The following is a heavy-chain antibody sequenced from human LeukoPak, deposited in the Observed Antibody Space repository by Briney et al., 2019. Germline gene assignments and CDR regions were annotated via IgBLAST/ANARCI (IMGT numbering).Heavy chain of an antibody. CDR2: ISYSGTT. V-gene: IGHV4-39*07. CDR1: GGSISNRNYY. J-gene: IGHJ4*02. D-gene: IGHD3/OR15-3a*01. Sequence: SETLSLTCTVSGGSISNRNYYWGWIRQPPGKGLEWIGSISYSGTTYYNPSLKSRVTISVDTSKNQFSLNLNSVTAVDTAVYYCARDPDFWTGYYYFDYWGQGTLVTVSS. CDR3: ARDPDFWTGYYYFDY.